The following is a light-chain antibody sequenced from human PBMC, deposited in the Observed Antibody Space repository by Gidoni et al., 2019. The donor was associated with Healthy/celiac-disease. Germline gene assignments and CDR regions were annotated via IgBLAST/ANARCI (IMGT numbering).Light chain of an antibody. CDR1: QSVSSSY. J-gene: IGKJ1*01. CDR2: GAS. V-gene: IGKV3-20*01. CDR3: QQYGSSPWT. Sequence: EIVLTQSPGTLSLSPGERATLSCRARQSVSSSYLAWYQQKPGQAPRLLIYGASSRATGIPDRFSGSGFGTDFTLTISRLEPEDFAVYYCQQYGSSPWTFGQGTKVEIK.